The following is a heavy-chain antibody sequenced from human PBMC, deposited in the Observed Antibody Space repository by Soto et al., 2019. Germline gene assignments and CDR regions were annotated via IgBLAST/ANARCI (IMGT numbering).Heavy chain of an antibody. V-gene: IGHV3-23*01. J-gene: IGHJ4*02. Sequence: EVQLLDSGGDLAQPGGSLRLSCTASGFTFSSFGMAWVRQAPGKGLEWVSAISASGDSSYYADSVKDRFTISRDSPNNTLYLQMNHLRAEDTAVYYCAKMGIGMFSHKHHFDHWGQGTQVTVSS. CDR2: ISASGDSS. CDR1: GFTFSSFG. D-gene: IGHD2-2*03. CDR3: AKMGIGMFSHKHHFDH.